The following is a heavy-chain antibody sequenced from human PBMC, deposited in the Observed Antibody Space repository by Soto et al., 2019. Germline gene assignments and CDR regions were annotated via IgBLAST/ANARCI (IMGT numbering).Heavy chain of an antibody. V-gene: IGHV4-59*08. CDR1: GGSISSYY. CDR2: IYYSGST. Sequence: SETLSLTCTVSGGSISSYYWSWIRQPPGKGLEWIGYIYYSGSTNYNPSLKSRVTISVDTSKNQFSLKLSSVTAADTAVYHCARHGLGAYYDILTGYYSSDNWFDPWGQGTLVTVSS. CDR3: ARHGLGAYYDILTGYYSSDNWFDP. J-gene: IGHJ5*02. D-gene: IGHD3-9*01.